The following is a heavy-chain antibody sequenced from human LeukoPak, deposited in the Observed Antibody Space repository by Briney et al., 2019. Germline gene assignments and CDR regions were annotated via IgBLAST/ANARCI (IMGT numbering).Heavy chain of an antibody. Sequence: GASVKVSCKASGYTFTSYGISWVRQAPGQGLEWMGWISAYNGNTNYAQKLQGRVTMTTDTSTSTAYMELRSLRSGDTAVYYCARDRKTGTTGEVGYWGQGTLVTVSS. CDR2: ISAYNGNT. CDR3: ARDRKTGTTGEVGY. CDR1: GYTFTSYG. J-gene: IGHJ4*02. D-gene: IGHD1-1*01. V-gene: IGHV1-18*01.